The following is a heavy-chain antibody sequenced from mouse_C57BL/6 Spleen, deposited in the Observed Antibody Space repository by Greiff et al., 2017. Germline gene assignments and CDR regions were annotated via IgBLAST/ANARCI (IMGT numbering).Heavy chain of an antibody. J-gene: IGHJ3*01. CDR3: ARADYYGSSYFAY. CDR1: GYTFTSYW. CDR2: IDPSDSET. V-gene: IGHV1-52*01. Sequence: QVQLQQPGAELVRPGSSVKLSCKASGYTFTSYWMHWVKQRPIQGLEWIGNIDPSDSETHYNQKFKDKATLTVDKSSSTAYMQLSSLTSEASAVYYCARADYYGSSYFAYWGQGTLVTVSA. D-gene: IGHD1-1*01.